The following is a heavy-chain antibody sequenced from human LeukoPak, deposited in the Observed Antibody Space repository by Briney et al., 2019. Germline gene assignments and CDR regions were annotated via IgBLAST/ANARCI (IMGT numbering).Heavy chain of an antibody. CDR1: GFPFSSYA. J-gene: IGHJ6*02. D-gene: IGHD2-15*01. CDR2: ISDSGGST. V-gene: IGHV3-64D*09. CDR3: VRGYSFGPYGMDV. Sequence: GGSLRLSCSAPGFPFSSYAMHWVRQAPGKGLEHVSAISDSGGSTYYADSVKGRFTISRDNSKNTLYLQMSSLRAEDTAVYFCVRGYSFGPYGMDVWGQGTTVTVSS.